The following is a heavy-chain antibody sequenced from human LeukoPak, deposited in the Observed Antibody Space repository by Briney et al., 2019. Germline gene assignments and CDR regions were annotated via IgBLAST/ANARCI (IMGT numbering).Heavy chain of an antibody. J-gene: IGHJ4*02. V-gene: IGHV3-23*01. CDR2: ISGSGGST. CDR3: AKKMGIAVAVYTEDY. CDR1: GFTLSTYW. Sequence: GGSLRLSCAASGFTLSTYWMSWVRQAPGKGLEWVSAISGSGGSTYYADSVKGRFTISRDNSKNTLYLQMNSLRAEDTAVYYCAKKMGIAVAVYTEDYWGQGTLVTVSS. D-gene: IGHD6-19*01.